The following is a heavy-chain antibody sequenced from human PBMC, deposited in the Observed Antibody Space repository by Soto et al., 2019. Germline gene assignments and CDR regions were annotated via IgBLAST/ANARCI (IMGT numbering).Heavy chain of an antibody. CDR2: IIPIFGTA. CDR3: ARGNSSSWHYYYYGMAV. D-gene: IGHD6-13*01. V-gene: IGHV1-69*06. CDR1: GGTFSSYA. Sequence: ASVKVSCKASGGTFSSYAISWVRQAPGQGLEWMGGIIPIFGTANYVQKFQGRVTITADKSTSTAYMELSSLRSEDTAVYYCARGNSSSWHYYYYGMAVWGQGTTVTVSS. J-gene: IGHJ6*02.